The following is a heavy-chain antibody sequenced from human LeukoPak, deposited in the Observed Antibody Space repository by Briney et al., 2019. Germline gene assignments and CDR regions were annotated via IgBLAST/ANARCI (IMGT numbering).Heavy chain of an antibody. CDR3: ARGPRLRYFDWLFDY. D-gene: IGHD3-9*01. CDR1: GFAFTGST. J-gene: IGHJ4*02. V-gene: IGHV3-73*01. Sequence: GGSLRLSCAASGFAFTGSTMHWVRQASGKGLEWVGRIRSKANSYATAYAASVTGRFTISRDDSKNTAYLQMNSLKTEDTAVYYCARGPRLRYFDWLFDYWGQGTLVTVSS. CDR2: IRSKANSYAT.